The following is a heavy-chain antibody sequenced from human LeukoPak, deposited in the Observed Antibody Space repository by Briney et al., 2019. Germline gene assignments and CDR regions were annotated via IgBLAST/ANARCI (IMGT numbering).Heavy chain of an antibody. CDR3: ARGLYNWNDGSVY. D-gene: IGHD1-20*01. J-gene: IGHJ4*02. CDR2: MNPNSGNT. CDR1: GYTFTSYD. Sequence: ASVKVSXKASGYTFTSYDINWVRQATGQGLEWMGWMNPNSGNTGYAQKFQGRVTITRNTSISTAYMELSSLRSEDTAVYYCARGLYNWNDGSVYWGQGTLVTVSS. V-gene: IGHV1-8*03.